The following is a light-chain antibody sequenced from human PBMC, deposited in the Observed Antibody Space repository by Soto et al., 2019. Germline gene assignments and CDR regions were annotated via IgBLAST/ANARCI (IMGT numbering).Light chain of an antibody. CDR1: SSDVGYYNY. CDR2: EVS. J-gene: IGLJ2*01. Sequence: QPASVSGSPGQSITISCTGTSSDVGYYNYVSWYQQHPGKATKLMIYEVSNRPSGVSNRFSGSKSGNTASLTISGLQAEDEADYYCSSYTSSNTVVFGGGTKLTVL. V-gene: IGLV2-14*01. CDR3: SSYTSSNTVV.